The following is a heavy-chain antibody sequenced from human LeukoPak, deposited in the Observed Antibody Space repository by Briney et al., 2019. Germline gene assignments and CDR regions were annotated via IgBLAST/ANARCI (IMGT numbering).Heavy chain of an antibody. J-gene: IGHJ4*02. CDR1: GLTFSSYS. CDR2: ISASGGDT. V-gene: IGHV3-23*01. CDR3: AKDAAGPEY. D-gene: IGHD6-13*01. Sequence: GGSLRLSCVVSGLTFSSYSMSWVRQAPGKGLDWVSGISASGGDTWYPDSVKGRFTISRDNSKNTLFLQMSSLRVEDTAMYYCAKDAAGPEYWGQGTLVTASS.